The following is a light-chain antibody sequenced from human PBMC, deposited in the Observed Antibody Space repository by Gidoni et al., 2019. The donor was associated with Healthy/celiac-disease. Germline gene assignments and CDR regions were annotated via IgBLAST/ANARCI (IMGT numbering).Light chain of an antibody. V-gene: IGKV1-5*01. CDR1: QSISSW. CDR3: QQYNSYRT. J-gene: IGKJ1*01. Sequence: DIQMTQSPSTLSASVGDRVTITCRARQSISSWLAWYQQKPGKAPKLLIYDASNLESGVPSRFNGSGSRTEFTLTISSLQPDDFATYYCQQYNSYRTFXQXTKVEIK. CDR2: DAS.